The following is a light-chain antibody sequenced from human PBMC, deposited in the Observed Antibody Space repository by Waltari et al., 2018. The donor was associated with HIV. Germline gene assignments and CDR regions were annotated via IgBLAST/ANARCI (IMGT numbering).Light chain of an antibody. J-gene: IGLJ2*01. CDR1: SGTIASNA. V-gene: IGLV6-57*04. CDR2: EDT. Sequence: FMLTQPHSMSESPGRTVTISCTRSSGTIASNAVPWYQQRPGSAPITMIYEDTQRPSGVPERFSGSLDSSSNSASLTISGLRSEDEADYYCQSYDTSNHLIFGGGTKLTVL. CDR3: QSYDTSNHLI.